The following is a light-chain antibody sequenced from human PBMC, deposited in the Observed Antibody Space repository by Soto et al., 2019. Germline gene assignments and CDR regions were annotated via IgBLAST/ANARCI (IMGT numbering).Light chain of an antibody. J-gene: IGLJ2*01. V-gene: IGLV1-40*01. CDR3: QSSDSSLNSI. CDR1: SSNIGANYD. CDR2: ANT. Sequence: QSVLTQPPSVSGAPGQRVTISCTGDSSNIGANYDVHWYQQLPGHAPKLLIYANTARHSGVPDRFSASKSGSSASLAITGLQPEDEGFYYCQSSDSSLNSIFGGGTKLTVL.